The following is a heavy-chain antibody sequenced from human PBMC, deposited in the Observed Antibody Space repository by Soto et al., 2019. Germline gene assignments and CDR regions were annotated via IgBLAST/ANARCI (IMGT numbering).Heavy chain of an antibody. CDR3: VRTGLKLRGIDY. CDR2: ISAYNGNT. Sequence: QVQLVQSGTEVKKPGASVKVSCKASGYTFTSYGINWVRQAPGQGLEWMGWISAYNGNTDYAQKFQDRVTMTTDTSTRTAYMELRSLRSDDTAVDYCVRTGLKLRGIDYWGQGTLVTVSS. V-gene: IGHV1-18*01. J-gene: IGHJ4*02. D-gene: IGHD1-7*01. CDR1: GYTFTSYG.